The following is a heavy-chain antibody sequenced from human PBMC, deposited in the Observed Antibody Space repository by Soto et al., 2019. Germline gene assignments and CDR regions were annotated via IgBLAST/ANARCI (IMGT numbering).Heavy chain of an antibody. D-gene: IGHD2-15*01. CDR3: ARAGGYCSGGSCLRYFQH. V-gene: IGHV1-69*02. CDR1: GGTFSSYT. CDR2: IIPILGIA. Sequence: ASVKVSCKASGGTFSSYTISWVRQAPGQGLEWMGRIIPILGIANYAQKFQGRVTITADKSTSTAYMELSSLRSEDTAVYYCARAGGYCSGGSCLRYFQHWGQGTLVTVSS. J-gene: IGHJ1*01.